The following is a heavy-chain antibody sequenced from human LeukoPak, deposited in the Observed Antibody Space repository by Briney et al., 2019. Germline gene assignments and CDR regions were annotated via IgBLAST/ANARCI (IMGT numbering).Heavy chain of an antibody. CDR3: ARDQGIAARHFDY. Sequence: SETLTLTCTVSGGSISSGSYYWRWIRQPAGKGLEWIGRIYTSGSTNYNPSLKSRVTISVDTSKNQFSLKLSSVTAADTAVYYCARDQGIAARHFDYWGQGTLVTVSS. CDR2: IYTSGST. J-gene: IGHJ4*02. D-gene: IGHD6-6*01. V-gene: IGHV4-61*02. CDR1: GGSISSGSYY.